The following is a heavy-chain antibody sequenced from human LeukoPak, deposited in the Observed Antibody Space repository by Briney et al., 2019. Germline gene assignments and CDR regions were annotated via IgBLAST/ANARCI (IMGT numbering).Heavy chain of an antibody. D-gene: IGHD3-22*01. J-gene: IGHJ5*02. CDR2: IIPILGIA. Sequence: SVKVSCKASGGTFSSYAISWVRQAPGQGLEWMGRIIPILGIANYAQKFQGRVTITADKSTSTAYMELSSLRSEDTAVYYCARVRRYYDSSGYYFNWFDPWGQGTLVTVSS. CDR1: GGTFSSYA. V-gene: IGHV1-69*04. CDR3: ARVRRYYDSSGYYFNWFDP.